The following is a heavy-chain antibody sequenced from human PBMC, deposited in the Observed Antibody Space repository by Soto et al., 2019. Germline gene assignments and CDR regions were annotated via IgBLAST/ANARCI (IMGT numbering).Heavy chain of an antibody. CDR1: GFTFSSYW. CDR3: ARIASAGRGWDV. J-gene: IGHJ6*02. CDR2: IKQDGSEK. D-gene: IGHD6-13*01. Sequence: EVQLVESGGGLVQPGGSLRLSCAASGFTFSSYWMSWVRQATGKGLEWVGNIKQDGSEKNYVDFVKGRFTISRDNAKNSLYLQMNSLRAEDTAVYYCARIASAGRGWDVSGQGTTVVVSS. V-gene: IGHV3-7*01.